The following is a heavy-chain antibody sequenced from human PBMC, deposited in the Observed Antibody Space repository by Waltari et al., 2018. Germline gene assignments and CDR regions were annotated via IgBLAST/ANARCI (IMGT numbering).Heavy chain of an antibody. CDR3: AVSSTGCRPAGCYYYMDV. CDR1: GGSISSGDYY. J-gene: IGHJ6*03. CDR2: IYYSGST. Sequence: QVQLQESGPGLVKPSQTLSLTCTVSGGSISSGDYYWSWIRQPPGKGLEWIGYIYYSGSTYYNPSLKSRVTISVDTSKNQFSLKLSSVTAADTAVYYCAVSSTGCRPAGCYYYMDVWGKGTTVTISS. V-gene: IGHV4-30-4*08. D-gene: IGHD2-2*01.